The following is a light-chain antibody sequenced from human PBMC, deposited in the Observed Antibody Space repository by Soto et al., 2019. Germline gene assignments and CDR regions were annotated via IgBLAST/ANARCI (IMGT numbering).Light chain of an antibody. J-gene: IGKJ1*01. Sequence: DIVLTQSPGTLSLSPGERATLSCRASQTVSSSYLAWYQQKPGQAPRLLIYGASTRAAGIPDRFSGSGSGTEYPLTISRLEPEDFAVYYCQQYGDSPLTFGQGTNVEI. V-gene: IGKV3-20*01. CDR3: QQYGDSPLT. CDR2: GAS. CDR1: QTVSSSY.